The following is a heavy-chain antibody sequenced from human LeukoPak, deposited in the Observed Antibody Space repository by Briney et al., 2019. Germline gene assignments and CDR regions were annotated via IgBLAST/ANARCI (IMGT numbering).Heavy chain of an antibody. CDR2: IYYSGTT. CDR1: GFTFSSYS. D-gene: IGHD3-3*01. CDR3: ARELTDFWREGMDV. Sequence: GSLRLSCAASGFTFSSYSMNWVRQAPGKGLEWIGYIYYSGTTNYNPSLKSRVTISVDTSKNQFSLKLSSVTAADTAVYYCARELTDFWREGMDVWGQGTTVTVSS. V-gene: IGHV4-59*01. J-gene: IGHJ6*02.